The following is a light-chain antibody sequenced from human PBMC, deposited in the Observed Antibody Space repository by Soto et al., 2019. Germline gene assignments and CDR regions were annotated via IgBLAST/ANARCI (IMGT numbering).Light chain of an antibody. CDR3: QQFDSSRVYS. V-gene: IGKV3-20*01. CDR2: GDS. J-gene: IGKJ2*03. CDR1: QSVTSTY. Sequence: EIVLTQSPVTLSLSPGERATLSCRASQSVTSTYLAWYQQKPGQSPRPIIYGDSTRASGFPDRFSGGGSGTDITLTISSLEPEDSAVYYCHCQQFDSSRVYSFGQGTKLEI.